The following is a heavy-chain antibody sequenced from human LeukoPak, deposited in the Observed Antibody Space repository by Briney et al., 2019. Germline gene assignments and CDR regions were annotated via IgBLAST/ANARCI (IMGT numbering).Heavy chain of an antibody. CDR1: GGTFSSYA. CDR3: ASPEAYCGGDCYSAFDY. D-gene: IGHD2-21*01. J-gene: IGHJ4*02. V-gene: IGHV1-69*13. Sequence: SVKVSCKASGGTFSSYAISWVRQAPGQGLEWMGGIIPIFGTANYAQKFQGRVTITADESTSTAYMELSSLRSEDTAVYYCASPEAYCGGDCYSAFDYWGQGTLVTVSS. CDR2: IIPIFGTA.